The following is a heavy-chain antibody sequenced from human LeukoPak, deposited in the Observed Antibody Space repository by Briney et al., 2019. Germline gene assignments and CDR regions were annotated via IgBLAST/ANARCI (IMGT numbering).Heavy chain of an antibody. D-gene: IGHD5-24*01. J-gene: IGHJ4*02. Sequence: GGSQTLSSPTSPHAYLHLRWDRAQQARGKGLVWVGRINGGRGRIWRADSVKRRFTIYRDKAMNRLYLELNSLRPENTAVYHCARWRGGFNYFVYSGQGALGTVS. CDR1: PHAYLHLR. CDR2: INGGRGRI. CDR3: ARWRGGFNYFVY. V-gene: IGHV3-21*05.